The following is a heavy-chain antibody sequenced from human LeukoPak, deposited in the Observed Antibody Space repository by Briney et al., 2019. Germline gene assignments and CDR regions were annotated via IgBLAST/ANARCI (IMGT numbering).Heavy chain of an antibody. D-gene: IGHD2-2*01. V-gene: IGHV3-7*01. J-gene: IGHJ1*01. CDR2: IRQDGSDK. CDR3: ATYSSSNGREFQY. CDR1: GFTFTNHW. Sequence: GGSLRLSCAASGFTFTNHWMTWVRQAPGKGLEWVAYIRQDGSDKYYVDSVKGRFTISRDNAKNSLYLQMNSLRAEDTAVYYCATYSSSNGREFQYWGQGTLVTVSS.